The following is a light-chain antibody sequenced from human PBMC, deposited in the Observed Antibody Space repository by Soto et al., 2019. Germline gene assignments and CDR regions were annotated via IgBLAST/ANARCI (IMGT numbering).Light chain of an antibody. CDR1: SSDVGGYNY. J-gene: IGLJ2*01. V-gene: IGLV2-14*01. Sequence: QSALTQPASVSGSPGQSITISCTGTSSDVGGYNYVSWYQQHPGKAPKLMIYDVSNRPSGVSNRFSGSKSGNTASLTISGLQADDEADYYCSSYTSSSTPLFGGGTKLTVL. CDR3: SSYTSSSTPL. CDR2: DVS.